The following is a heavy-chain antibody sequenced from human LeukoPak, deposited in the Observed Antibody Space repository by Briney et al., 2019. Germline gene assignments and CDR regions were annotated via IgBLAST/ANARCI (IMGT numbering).Heavy chain of an antibody. Sequence: GASVKVSCKASGYTFTGYYMHWVRQAPGRGLEWMGWINPNSGGTNYAQKFQGRVTMTRDTSISTAYMELSRLRSDDTAVYYCARDDCSGGSCYSEFDYWGQGTLVSVSS. V-gene: IGHV1-2*02. CDR3: ARDDCSGGSCYSEFDY. CDR1: GYTFTGYY. CDR2: INPNSGGT. J-gene: IGHJ4*02. D-gene: IGHD2-15*01.